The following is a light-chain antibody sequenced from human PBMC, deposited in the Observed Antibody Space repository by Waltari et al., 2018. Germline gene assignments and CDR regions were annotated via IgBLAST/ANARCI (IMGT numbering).Light chain of an antibody. J-gene: IGLJ3*02. Sequence: QSVLTQPPSASGTPGQRVTISCSGSSSNIGSHTVNWYQHLPGTAPKLLIYNNSPRPSGVPDRFSGSKSGTSASLAISGLQSEDEADYYCAAWDDSLNGLNWVFGGGTKVTVL. CDR1: SSNIGSHT. CDR2: NNS. V-gene: IGLV1-44*01. CDR3: AAWDDSLNGLNWV.